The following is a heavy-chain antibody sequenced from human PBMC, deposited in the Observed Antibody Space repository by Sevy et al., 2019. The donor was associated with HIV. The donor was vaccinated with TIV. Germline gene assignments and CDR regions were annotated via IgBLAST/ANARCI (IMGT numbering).Heavy chain of an antibody. J-gene: IGHJ3*01. CDR3: ARIDFDSSRYWSHTFDV. D-gene: IGHD3-22*01. Sequence: SETLSLTCTVSGGSISSSPYYWGWIRQPPGKRLEWIGYISYVGSPYYNPSLKNRVTIYVDTSKNQFSLQLISVTAADAALYYCARIDFDSSRYWSHTFDVWGQGTMVTVSS. V-gene: IGHV4-39*01. CDR2: ISYVGSP. CDR1: GGSISSSPYY.